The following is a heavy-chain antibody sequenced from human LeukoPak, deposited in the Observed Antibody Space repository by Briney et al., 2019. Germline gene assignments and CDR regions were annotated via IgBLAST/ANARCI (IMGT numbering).Heavy chain of an antibody. D-gene: IGHD6-6*01. J-gene: IGHJ4*02. CDR3: AKQQSGYSSSGGDY. CDR2: ISSSSSYI. V-gene: IGHV3-21*04. Sequence: GGSLRLSCAASGFTFSSYSMNWVRQAPGKGLEWVSSISSSSSYIYYADSVKGRLTISRDNAKDSLYLQMNSLRAEDTAVYYCAKQQSGYSSSGGDYWGQGTLVTVSS. CDR1: GFTFSSYS.